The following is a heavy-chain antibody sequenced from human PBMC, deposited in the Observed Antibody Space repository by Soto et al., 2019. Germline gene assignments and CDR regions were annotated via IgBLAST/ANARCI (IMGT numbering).Heavy chain of an antibody. CDR1: GFTFSSYA. CDR2: ISGSGGST. Sequence: EVQLLESGGGLVQPGGSLRLSCAASGFTFSSYAMTWVRQAPGKGLEWVSSISGSGGSTYYADSVKGRFTISRDNSRNTLYLQMNSLRAEDPAIYYCAKNIAAAGSDYWGQGTLVAVSS. J-gene: IGHJ4*02. CDR3: AKNIAAAGSDY. V-gene: IGHV3-23*01. D-gene: IGHD6-13*01.